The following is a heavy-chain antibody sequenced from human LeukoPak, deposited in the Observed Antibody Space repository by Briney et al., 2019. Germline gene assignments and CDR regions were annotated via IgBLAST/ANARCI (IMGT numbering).Heavy chain of an antibody. V-gene: IGHV1-3*01. Sequence: GASVKVSCKASGYTFTSYAMHWVRQAPGQRLEWMGWINAGSGNTKYSQKFQGRVTITRDTSASTAYMELSSLRSEDTAVNYCARDLTYYYDSSGYYGLGYWGQGALVTVSS. CDR3: ARDLTYYYDSSGYYGLGY. CDR1: GYTFTSYA. D-gene: IGHD3-22*01. J-gene: IGHJ4*02. CDR2: INAGSGNT.